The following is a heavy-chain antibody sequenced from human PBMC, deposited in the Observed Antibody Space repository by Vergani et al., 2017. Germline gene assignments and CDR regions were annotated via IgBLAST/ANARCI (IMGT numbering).Heavy chain of an antibody. V-gene: IGHV1-2*02. D-gene: IGHD3-10*01. J-gene: IGHJ4*02. CDR2: ITPNSDDT. CDR1: GYTFSDYY. Sequence: QVHLVQSGAEVKKPGDSVRVSCKASGYTFSDYYMHWVRQAPGQGLEWMGWITPNSDDTHYAQNFQGRVTMTRDTSISTAYMQLSRLTSDDTAVYYCANEGSANRIRGWLDHWGQGALVTVSS. CDR3: ANEGSANRIRGWLDH.